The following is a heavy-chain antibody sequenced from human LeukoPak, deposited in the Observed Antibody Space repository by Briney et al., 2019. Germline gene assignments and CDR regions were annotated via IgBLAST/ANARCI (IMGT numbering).Heavy chain of an antibody. CDR2: INPNSGGT. CDR3: ARDPVAGTVEYFQH. D-gene: IGHD6-19*01. J-gene: IGHJ1*01. CDR1: GYTCTGYY. Sequence: ASVKVSCKASGYTCTGYYMHWVRQAPGQGLEWMGWINPNSGGTNYAQKFQGRLTMSRETSINTAYMELSRLRSDDTAVYYCARDPVAGTVEYFQHWGQGTLVIVSS. V-gene: IGHV1-2*02.